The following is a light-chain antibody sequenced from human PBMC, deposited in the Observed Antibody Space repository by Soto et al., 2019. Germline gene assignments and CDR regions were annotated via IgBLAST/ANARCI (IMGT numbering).Light chain of an antibody. CDR2: GAS. Sequence: EIVVTQSPGTLSLSTGERATLSCRASQSVSNNYLAWYQQKPGQAPRLLIYGASNRATGIPDRFSGSGSGTYFAHNISRLETEDFAVYYCQQDGNSGTFSQGTKVEIK. CDR3: QQDGNSGT. CDR1: QSVSNNY. V-gene: IGKV3-20*01. J-gene: IGKJ1*01.